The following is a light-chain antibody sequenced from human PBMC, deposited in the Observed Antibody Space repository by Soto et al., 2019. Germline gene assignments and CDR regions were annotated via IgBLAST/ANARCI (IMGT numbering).Light chain of an antibody. CDR3: SSYTSSCSYV. CDR1: SSVVGGYNY. CDR2: DVS. J-gene: IGLJ1*01. Sequence: QSVLTQPASVSGSPGQSITISCTGTSSVVGGYNYVSWYQHHPGKAPKLMVYDVSDRPSGVSNRFSGSKSGNTASLTISGLQAEDEAEYYCSSYTSSCSYVFGTGTKVTVL. V-gene: IGLV2-14*03.